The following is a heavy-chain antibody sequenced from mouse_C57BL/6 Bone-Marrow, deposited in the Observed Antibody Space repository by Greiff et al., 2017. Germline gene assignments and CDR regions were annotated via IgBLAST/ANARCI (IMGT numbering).Heavy chain of an antibody. CDR1: GFSLTSYG. Sequence: VKLQESGPGLVQPSQSLSITCTVSGFSLTSYGVHWVRQSPGKGLEWLGVIWRGGSTDYTAAFMSRLSITKDNSKSQVFFKMNSLQADDTAIYYCAKNSPDYGSSYNYAMDYWGQGTSVTVSS. V-gene: IGHV2-5*01. CDR3: AKNSPDYGSSYNYAMDY. D-gene: IGHD1-1*01. J-gene: IGHJ4*01. CDR2: IWRGGST.